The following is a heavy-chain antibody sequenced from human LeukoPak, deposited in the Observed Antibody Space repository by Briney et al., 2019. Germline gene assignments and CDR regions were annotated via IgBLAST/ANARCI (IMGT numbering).Heavy chain of an antibody. Sequence: SETLSLTCTVSGGSISSYFWSWIRQPPGKGLEWIGYIYYSGSTNYNPSLKSRVTISVDTSKNQFSLKLSSVTAADTAVYYCASSPRYCSGGSCPYYFDYWGQGTLVTVSS. D-gene: IGHD2-15*01. CDR2: IYYSGST. J-gene: IGHJ4*02. CDR1: GGSISSYF. V-gene: IGHV4-59*08. CDR3: ASSPRYCSGGSCPYYFDY.